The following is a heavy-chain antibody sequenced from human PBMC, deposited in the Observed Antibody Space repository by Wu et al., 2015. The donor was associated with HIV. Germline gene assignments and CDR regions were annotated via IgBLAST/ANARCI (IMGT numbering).Heavy chain of an antibody. CDR1: GYTFSSYG. CDR2: ISTYKGGT. Sequence: QLVQSGTEVKKPGASVKVSCKASGYTFSSYGISWVRQAPGQGLEWMGWISTYKGGTKYLPRFRGRLTMTKDTSARIVYMEMRGLTSDDTAVYYCARVAIQIYLGSEKTHGLWGKGTTVTVSS. CDR3: ARVAIQIYLGSEKTHGL. D-gene: IGHD5-18*01. J-gene: IGHJ6*04. V-gene: IGHV1-18*01.